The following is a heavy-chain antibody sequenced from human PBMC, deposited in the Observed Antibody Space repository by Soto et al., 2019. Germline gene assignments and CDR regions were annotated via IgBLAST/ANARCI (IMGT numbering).Heavy chain of an antibody. Sequence: EVQLVESGGGLVQPGGSLRLSCAASGFSFSGFSMNWVRQAPGKGLEWLSFISSGSSTIYYADSVKGRFTISRDNAKNSVYLQMNNLRAEDTAVYYCATDVDAYWGQGTLVTVSS. J-gene: IGHJ4*02. D-gene: IGHD3-9*01. V-gene: IGHV3-48*01. CDR1: GFSFSGFS. CDR2: ISSGSSTI. CDR3: ATDVDAY.